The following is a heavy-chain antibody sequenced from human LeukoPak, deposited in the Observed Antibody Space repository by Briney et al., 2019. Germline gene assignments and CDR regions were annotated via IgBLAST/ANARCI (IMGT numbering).Heavy chain of an antibody. J-gene: IGHJ5*02. V-gene: IGHV5-51*01. CDR1: GFSFTNYW. Sequence: GESLKISCKASGFSFTNYWIAWVRQKPGKGLEWMGIMHPGESEINYSPSFEGQVTISADTSISTAYLEWYSLKASDSAIYYCAKTIASLGSGARYFDPWGQGTMITVSS. D-gene: IGHD5/OR15-5a*01. CDR2: MHPGESEI. CDR3: AKTIASLGSGARYFDP.